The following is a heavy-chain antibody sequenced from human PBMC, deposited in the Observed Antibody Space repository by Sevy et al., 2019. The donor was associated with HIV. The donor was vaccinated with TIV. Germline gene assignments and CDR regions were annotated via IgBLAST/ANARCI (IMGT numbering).Heavy chain of an antibody. D-gene: IGHD6-6*01. J-gene: IGHJ5*02. Sequence: ASVKVSCKASGYTYTGYYMHWVRQAPGQGLEWMGRINPNSGGTNYAQKFQGRVTMTRDTSISTAYMELSRLRSDDTAVYYCARDWSSSATYNWFDPWGQRTLVTVSS. CDR1: GYTYTGYY. CDR2: INPNSGGT. CDR3: ARDWSSSATYNWFDP. V-gene: IGHV1-2*06.